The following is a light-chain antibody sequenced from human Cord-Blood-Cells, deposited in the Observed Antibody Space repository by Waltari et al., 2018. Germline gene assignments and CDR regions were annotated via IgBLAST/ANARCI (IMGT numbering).Light chain of an antibody. CDR3: QSYDSSRSGSV. J-gene: IGLJ2*01. CDR1: SPDMGAGQY. CDR2: GNS. V-gene: IGLV1-40*01. Sequence: QSVLTQPPSVSAAPGPRVTIPCTGRSPDMGAGQYVPCYRQLPGTPPKLLIYGNSNRPSGVPDRFSGSKSGTSAPLAITGLQAEDEADYYCQSYDSSRSGSVFGGGTKLTVL.